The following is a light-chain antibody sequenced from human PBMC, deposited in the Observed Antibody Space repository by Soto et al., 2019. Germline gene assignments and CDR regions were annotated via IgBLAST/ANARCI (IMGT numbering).Light chain of an antibody. Sequence: EIVMTQSPATLSVSPGERATLSCRASQSVSSNLAWYQQKPGQAPRLLIYGASTRATGITARFSGSGSGTEFTLTISSLQSEDFAVYYCQQYINWPTWTFGQGTKVEIK. J-gene: IGKJ1*01. CDR3: QQYINWPTWT. CDR1: QSVSSN. V-gene: IGKV3-15*01. CDR2: GAS.